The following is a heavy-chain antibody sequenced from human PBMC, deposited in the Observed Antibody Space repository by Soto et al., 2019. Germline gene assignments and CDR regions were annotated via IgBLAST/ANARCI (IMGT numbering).Heavy chain of an antibody. CDR2: IFWNDDK. J-gene: IGHJ3*02. CDR3: AHRRGASTTGGAFDI. D-gene: IGHD1-1*01. Sequence: QITVKESGPTLVTPTQTLTLTCTFSGFSFSTSGAGVGWIRQPPGKALEWLALIFWNDDKRYTPSLNNRLTITKDTSKIQVVLTMSNLDPVDTATYFCAHRRGASTTGGAFDIWGLGTKVTVSS. V-gene: IGHV2-5*01. CDR1: GFSFSTSGAG.